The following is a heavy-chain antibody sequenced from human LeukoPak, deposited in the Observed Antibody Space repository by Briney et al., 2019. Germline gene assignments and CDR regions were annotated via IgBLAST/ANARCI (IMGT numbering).Heavy chain of an antibody. CDR3: ARDYGDYGSFDP. D-gene: IGHD4-17*01. V-gene: IGHV4-61*08. Sequence: SETLSLTCGVSGSFISSGYYWSWIRQPPGKGLEWIGYIYYSGSTNYNPSLKSRVTISVDTSKNQFSLKLSSVTAADTAVYYCARDYGDYGSFDPWGQGTLVTVSS. CDR1: GSFISSGYY. J-gene: IGHJ5*02. CDR2: IYYSGST.